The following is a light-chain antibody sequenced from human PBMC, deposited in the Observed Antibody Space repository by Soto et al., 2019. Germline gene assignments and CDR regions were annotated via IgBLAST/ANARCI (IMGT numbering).Light chain of an antibody. Sequence: DIQMTQSPTPLTASAASISTITCRASQGIDNYLGWYQQKPGKVPKLLIYTASNLQSGVPSRFSGSGSGTDFTLTISSLQPEDFASYYCLQVYTYPRTFGLGTKVDIK. V-gene: IGKV1-17*01. CDR1: QGIDNY. CDR2: TAS. CDR3: LQVYTYPRT. J-gene: IGKJ3*01.